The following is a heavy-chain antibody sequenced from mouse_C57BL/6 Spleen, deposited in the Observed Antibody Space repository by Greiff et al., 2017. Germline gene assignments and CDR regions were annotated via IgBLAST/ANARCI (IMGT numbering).Heavy chain of an antibody. Sequence: EVQVVESGPELVKPGASVKISCKASGYSFTDYNMNWVKQSNGKSLEWIGVINPNYGTTSYNQKFKGKATLTVDQSSSTAYMQLNSLTSEDSAVYYCAREGITTVVAYYAMDYWGQGTSVTVSS. CDR2: INPNYGTT. CDR1: GYSFTDYN. D-gene: IGHD1-1*01. CDR3: AREGITTVVAYYAMDY. J-gene: IGHJ4*01. V-gene: IGHV1-39*01.